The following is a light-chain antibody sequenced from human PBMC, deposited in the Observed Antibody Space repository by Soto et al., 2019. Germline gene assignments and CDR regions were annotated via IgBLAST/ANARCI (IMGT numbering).Light chain of an antibody. J-gene: IGLJ1*01. CDR3: SSFAGRTPYV. CDR2: EVS. CDR1: SSDVGGYND. Sequence: QSVLTQPPSASGSPGQSVTISCTGTSSDVGGYNDVSWYQQHPGKAPKLIIYEVSKRPSGVPDRFSGSKSGNTASLTVSGLQAEDEADYYRSSFAGRTPYVFGTGTKVTVL. V-gene: IGLV2-8*01.